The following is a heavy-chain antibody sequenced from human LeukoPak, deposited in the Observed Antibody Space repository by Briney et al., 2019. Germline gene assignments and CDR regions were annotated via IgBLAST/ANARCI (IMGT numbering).Heavy chain of an antibody. CDR1: GFSFNDAW. CDR3: TTDTRRVVVPK. J-gene: IGHJ4*02. CDR2: IKRKTDGGTT. V-gene: IGHV3-15*01. Sequence: NPGGSLRLSCAAAGFSFNDAWMSWVRQAPGTGLEWVGRIKRKTDGGTTDYAAPVKGRFSISRDDSKTSLYLQMNNLQTEDTAVYYCTTDTRRVVVPKWGQGTLVTVSS. D-gene: IGHD2-15*01.